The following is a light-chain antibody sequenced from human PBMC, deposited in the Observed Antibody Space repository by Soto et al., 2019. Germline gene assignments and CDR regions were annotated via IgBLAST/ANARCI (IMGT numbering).Light chain of an antibody. CDR3: QQNYSTTWT. V-gene: IGKV1-39*01. J-gene: IGKJ1*01. CDR1: QGISSY. CDR2: AAS. Sequence: DIDMTPSPSTLSASVGARAPLTCRASQGISSYLAWYQQKPGKAPRLLIYAASTLQSGVPSRFSGSGSETDFTLTISSLQPEDFATYSCQQNYSTTWTFGTGTKVDIK.